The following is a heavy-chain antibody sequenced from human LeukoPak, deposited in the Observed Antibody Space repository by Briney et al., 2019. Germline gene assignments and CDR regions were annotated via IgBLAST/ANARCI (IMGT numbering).Heavy chain of an antibody. CDR3: ARGPTGYDGASYYYYYMDV. Sequence: SETLSLTCTVSGGSISSSSYYWSWLRQPAGMGLEWIGRIFTTGSTNYNPSLKSLVTISTDTSKNQFSLKLSSVTAADTAVYYCARGPTGYDGASYYYYYMDVWGKGTTVTISS. V-gene: IGHV4-61*02. J-gene: IGHJ6*03. D-gene: IGHD3-22*01. CDR2: IFTTGST. CDR1: GGSISSSSYY.